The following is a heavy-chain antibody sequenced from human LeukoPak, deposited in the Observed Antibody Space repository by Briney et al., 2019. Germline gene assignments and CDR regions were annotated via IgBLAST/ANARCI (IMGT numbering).Heavy chain of an antibody. CDR3: ARDPGTVTGTTFGFDY. Sequence: ASVKVSCKASGYTFTSYGIGWVRQAPGQGLECMGWISAYNGNTNYAQKLQGRVTMTTDTSTSTAYMELRSLRSDDTAVYYCARDPGTVTGTTFGFDYWGQGTLVTVSS. CDR1: GYTFTSYG. J-gene: IGHJ4*02. CDR2: ISAYNGNT. D-gene: IGHD1-7*01. V-gene: IGHV1-18*01.